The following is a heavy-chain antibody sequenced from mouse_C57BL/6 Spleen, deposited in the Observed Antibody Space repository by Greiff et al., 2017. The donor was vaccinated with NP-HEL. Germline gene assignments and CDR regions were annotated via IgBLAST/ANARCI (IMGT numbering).Heavy chain of an antibody. CDR1: GFTFSDYG. J-gene: IGHJ4*01. V-gene: IGHV5-17*01. D-gene: IGHD2-2*01. CDR2: ISSGSSTI. Sequence: DVQLVESGGGLVKPGGSLKLSCAASGFTFSDYGMHWVRQAPEKGLEWVAYISSGSSTICYADTVKGRFTISRDNAKNTLFLQMTSLRSEDTAMYYCATIYYGYEDAMDYWGQGTSVTVSS. CDR3: ATIYYGYEDAMDY.